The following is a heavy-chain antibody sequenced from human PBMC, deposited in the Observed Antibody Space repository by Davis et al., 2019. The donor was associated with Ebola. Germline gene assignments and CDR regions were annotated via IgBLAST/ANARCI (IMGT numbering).Heavy chain of an antibody. CDR2: ISYDGSNK. Sequence: PGGSLRLSCAASGFTFSSYGMHWVRQAPGKGLEWVAVISYDGSNKYYADSVKGRFTISRDNSKNTLYLQMNSLRAEDTAVYYCAKDRTLDYYGSGSYYYFDYWGQGTLVTVSS. CDR1: GFTFSSYG. CDR3: AKDRTLDYYGSGSYYYFDY. J-gene: IGHJ4*02. V-gene: IGHV3-30*18. D-gene: IGHD3-10*01.